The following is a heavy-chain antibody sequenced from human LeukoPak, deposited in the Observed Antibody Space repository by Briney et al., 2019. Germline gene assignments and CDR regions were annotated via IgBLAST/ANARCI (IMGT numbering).Heavy chain of an antibody. V-gene: IGHV4-39*01. CDR3: ARRFISVVVAPDWFDP. CDR2: IYYSGST. D-gene: IGHD2-15*01. Sequence: SETLSLTCTVSGGSIGSSSYYWGWIRQPPGKGLELIGNIYYSGSTYYNPSLKSRVTISVDTSKNQFSLKLSSVTAADTAVYYCARRFISVVVAPDWFDPWGQGTLVTVSS. J-gene: IGHJ5*02. CDR1: GGSIGSSSYY.